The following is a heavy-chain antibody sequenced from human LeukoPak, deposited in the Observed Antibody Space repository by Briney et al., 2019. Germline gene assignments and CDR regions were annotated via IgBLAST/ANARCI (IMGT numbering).Heavy chain of an antibody. V-gene: IGHV1-69*13. J-gene: IGHJ1*01. CDR1: GYTFTSYG. D-gene: IGHD6-13*01. CDR3: ARGIGAAADYAEYFQH. CDR2: IIPIFGTA. Sequence: ASVKVSCKASGYTFTSYGISWVRQAPGQGLEWMGGIIPIFGTANYAQKFQGRVTITADESTSTAYMELSSLRSEDTAVYYCARGIGAAADYAEYFQHWGQGTLVTVSS.